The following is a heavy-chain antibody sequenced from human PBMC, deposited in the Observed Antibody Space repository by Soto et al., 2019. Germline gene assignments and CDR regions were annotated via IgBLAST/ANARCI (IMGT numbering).Heavy chain of an antibody. CDR3: ARERLHYYDSSGYNDY. CDR2: IIPIFGTA. V-gene: IGHV1-69*01. D-gene: IGHD3-22*01. J-gene: IGHJ4*02. Sequence: QVQLVQSGAEVKKPGSSVTVSCKASGGTFSRYAISWVRQAPGQGLEWMGGIIPIFGTANYAQKFQGRVTITADESTSTAYMELSSLRSEDTAVYYCARERLHYYDSSGYNDYWGQGTLVTVSS. CDR1: GGTFSRYA.